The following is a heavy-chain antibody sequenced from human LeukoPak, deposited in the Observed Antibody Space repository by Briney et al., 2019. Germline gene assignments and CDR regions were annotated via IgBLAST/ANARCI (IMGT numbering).Heavy chain of an antibody. CDR1: GFTFSDYN. Sequence: GGSLRLSCAAPGFTFSDYNMRWIRQAPGKGLEWVSSISRSGSTKYYADSVKGRFTISRDNAKNSLFLQMNSLRSEDTAVYYCARDRGMTTNSFDYWGQGTLVTVSS. J-gene: IGHJ4*02. CDR2: ISRSGSTK. CDR3: ARDRGMTTNSFDY. D-gene: IGHD4-11*01. V-gene: IGHV3-11*04.